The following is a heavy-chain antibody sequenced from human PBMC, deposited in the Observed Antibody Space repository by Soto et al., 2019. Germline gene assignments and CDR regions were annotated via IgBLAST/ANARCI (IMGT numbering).Heavy chain of an antibody. CDR3: ARGSAAAGPYYFDY. D-gene: IGHD6-13*01. CDR2: INPNSGGT. Sequence: AAVKVSCKASGYTFTGYYMHWVRQARGQGLEWMGWINPNSGGTNYAQKFQGWVTMTRDTSISTAYMELSSLRSEDTAVYYCARGSAAAGPYYFDYWAQGTLVTVSS. CDR1: GYTFTGYY. V-gene: IGHV1-2*04. J-gene: IGHJ4*02.